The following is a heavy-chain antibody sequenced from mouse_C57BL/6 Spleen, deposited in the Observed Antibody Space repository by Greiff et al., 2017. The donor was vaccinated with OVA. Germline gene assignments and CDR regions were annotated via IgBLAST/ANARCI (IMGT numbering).Heavy chain of an antibody. CDR1: GYTFTDYY. D-gene: IGHD2-5*01. CDR3: ARKRSKLYAMDY. CDR2: IYPGSGNT. J-gene: IGHJ4*01. V-gene: IGHV1-84*01. Sequence: QVQLQQSGPELVKPGASVKISCTASGYTFTDYYINWVKQRPGQGLEWIGWIYPGSGNTKYNEKFKGKGTLTVDTTTRTAYMQLSSLTTEDAAVYFCARKRSKLYAMDYWGQGTSVTVSS.